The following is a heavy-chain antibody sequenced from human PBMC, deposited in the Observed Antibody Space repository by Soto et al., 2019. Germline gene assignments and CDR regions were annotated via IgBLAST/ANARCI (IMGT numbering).Heavy chain of an antibody. J-gene: IGHJ4*02. CDR1: GFTFSSYG. D-gene: IGHD2-2*01. V-gene: IGHV3-30*18. CDR2: ISYDGSNK. CDR3: AKDQVPESTVRGYFDY. Sequence: GGSLRLSCAASGFTFSSYGMHWVRQAPGKGLEWVAVISYDGSNKYYADSVKGRFTISRDNSKNTLYLQMNSLRAEDTAVYYCAKDQVPESTVRGYFDYWGQGTLVTVSS.